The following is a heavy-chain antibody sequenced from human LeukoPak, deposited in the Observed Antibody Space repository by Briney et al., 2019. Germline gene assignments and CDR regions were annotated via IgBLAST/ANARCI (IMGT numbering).Heavy chain of an antibody. V-gene: IGHV4-34*01. CDR2: INHIGTT. J-gene: IGHJ4*02. CDR1: GASFSDYW. CDR3: AIGRGVVMRDWFDY. D-gene: IGHD5-24*01. Sequence: SETLSLTCAVYGASFSDYWWTWIRQPPGKGLEWIGEINHIGTTNYNPSLKCRVTISIDTSKNQFSLGLTSVIAADTAVYYCAIGRGVVMRDWFDYWGQGTLVTVSS.